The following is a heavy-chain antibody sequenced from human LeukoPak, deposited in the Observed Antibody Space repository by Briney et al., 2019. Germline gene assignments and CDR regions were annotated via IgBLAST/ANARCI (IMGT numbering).Heavy chain of an antibody. CDR3: AKYISDSGGYYAFDY. D-gene: IGHD3-10*01. CDR2: ITASATTT. J-gene: IGHJ4*02. V-gene: IGHV3-23*01. CDR1: GFTFSKYA. Sequence: PGGSLRLSCVASGFTFSKYAMTWVRQAPGKGLEWVSAITASATTTYYAASVKGRFTISRDDSKNTLSLQMDSLSAEDTALYYCAKYISDSGGYYAFDYWGQGNLVTVSS.